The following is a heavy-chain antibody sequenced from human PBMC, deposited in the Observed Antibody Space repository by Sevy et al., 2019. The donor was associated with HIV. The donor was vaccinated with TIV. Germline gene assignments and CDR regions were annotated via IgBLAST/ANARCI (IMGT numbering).Heavy chain of an antibody. CDR1: GFTFSSYW. CDR3: AREGLLWFRELVQPDLYYYGMDV. V-gene: IGHV3-7*03. CDR2: IKQDGSEK. J-gene: IGHJ6*02. Sequence: GGSLRLSCAASGFTFSSYWMSWVRQAPGKGLEWVANIKQDGSEKYYVDSVKGRFTISRDNAKNSLYLQMNSLRAEDTAVYYCAREGLLWFRELVQPDLYYYGMDVWGQGTTVTVSS. D-gene: IGHD3-10*01.